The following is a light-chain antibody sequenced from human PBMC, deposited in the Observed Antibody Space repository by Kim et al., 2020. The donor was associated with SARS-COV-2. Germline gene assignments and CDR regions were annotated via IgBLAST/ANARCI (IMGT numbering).Light chain of an antibody. Sequence: QSALTQPASVSGSPGQSITISCTGTNSDVGAYNYVSWYQQHPGKVPKLMIYDVSKRPSGVSNRFSGSKSGNTASLTISGLQAEDEADYYCNSYTASTTLVFGRGTKVTVL. J-gene: IGLJ3*02. CDR1: NSDVGAYNY. CDR2: DVS. V-gene: IGLV2-14*03. CDR3: NSYTASTTLV.